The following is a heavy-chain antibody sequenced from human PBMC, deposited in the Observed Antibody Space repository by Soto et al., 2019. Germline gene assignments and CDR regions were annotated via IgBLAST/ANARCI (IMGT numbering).Heavy chain of an antibody. Sequence: QVQLQESGPTLVKPSETLSLTCTVSGGSIRRYCWTWIRQPPGDGLEWIGCICNSGTTNYNPCLKRRAATSVDTHPTQFTVRLCAVNVADTAFYYCAGGLSIVLAPRRLMYVCCKGATVTVS. J-gene: IGHJ6*03. D-gene: IGHD3-3*02. CDR2: ICNSGTT. V-gene: IGHV4-59*03. CDR3: AGGLSIVLAPRRLMYV. CDR1: GGSIRRYC.